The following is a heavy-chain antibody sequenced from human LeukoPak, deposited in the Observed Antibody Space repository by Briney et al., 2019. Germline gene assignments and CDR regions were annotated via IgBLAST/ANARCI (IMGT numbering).Heavy chain of an antibody. CDR3: ERGGFGVTTSWWFDP. J-gene: IGHJ5*02. V-gene: IGHV4-34*01. CDR2: INHSGST. Sequence: SETLSLTCAVCGGSFSGYYWSWIRQPPGNGLEWIGEINHSGSTNYNPSLKSRVTISVDTSKNQFSLKLSSVTAADTAVYYCERGGFGVTTSWWFDPWGQGTLVTVSS. D-gene: IGHD4-11*01. CDR1: GGSFSGYY.